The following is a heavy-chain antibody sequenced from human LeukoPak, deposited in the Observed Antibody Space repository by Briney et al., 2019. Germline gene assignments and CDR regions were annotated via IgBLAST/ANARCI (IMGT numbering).Heavy chain of an antibody. Sequence: ASVKVSCKASGYTFTSYAMNWVRQAPGQGLEWMGWINTNTGNPTYAQGFTGRFVFSLDTSVSTAYLQISSLKAEDTAVYYCARGLWTPGYYYYGVDVWGQGTTVTVSS. CDR2: INTNTGNP. J-gene: IGHJ6*02. CDR1: GYTFTSYA. D-gene: IGHD3-3*01. CDR3: ARGLWTPGYYYYGVDV. V-gene: IGHV7-4-1*02.